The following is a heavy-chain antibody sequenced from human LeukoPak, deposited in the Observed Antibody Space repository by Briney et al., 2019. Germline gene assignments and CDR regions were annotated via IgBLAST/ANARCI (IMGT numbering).Heavy chain of an antibody. Sequence: PARSLRLSCAASGFTFSSYAMHWVRQAPGKGLEWVAVISYDGSNKYYADSVKGRFTISRDNSKNTLYLQMNSLRAEDTAVYYCARDGGREGSSWPGYYYMDVWGKGTTVTVSS. CDR1: GFTFSSYA. J-gene: IGHJ6*03. D-gene: IGHD6-13*01. V-gene: IGHV3-30*01. CDR3: ARDGGREGSSWPGYYYMDV. CDR2: ISYDGSNK.